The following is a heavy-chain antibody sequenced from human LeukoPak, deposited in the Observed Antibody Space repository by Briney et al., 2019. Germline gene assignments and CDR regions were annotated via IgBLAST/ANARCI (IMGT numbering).Heavy chain of an antibody. CDR3: ARDTYRFNDY. CDR2: MGQDGSET. J-gene: IGHJ4*02. V-gene: IGHV3-7*01. CDR1: GFAFSSYW. Sequence: GGSLRLSCAASGFAFSSYWMTWVRRAPGKGLEWVATMGQDGSETFYADSVKGRLTISRDNMKNSLFLQMNSLRAEDTAVYFCARDTYRFNDYWGQGTLVTVYS.